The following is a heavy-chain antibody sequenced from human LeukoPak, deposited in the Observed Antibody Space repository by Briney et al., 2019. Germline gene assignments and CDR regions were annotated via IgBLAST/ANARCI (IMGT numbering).Heavy chain of an antibody. J-gene: IGHJ6*03. CDR3: SKDTLGGWYGGYYDYYMDV. CDR2: ISWDGGST. CDR1: GFTFDEYA. V-gene: IGHV3-43D*03. Sequence: GGSLRPSCAAFGFTFDEYAMHSVHQAPGKGLECVSLISWDGGSTYYADYVKGLFTSSRNNSKNSLYLQMNSLRAEDTALYYCSKDTLGGWYGGYYDYYMDVWGKGTTVTVSS. D-gene: IGHD6-19*01.